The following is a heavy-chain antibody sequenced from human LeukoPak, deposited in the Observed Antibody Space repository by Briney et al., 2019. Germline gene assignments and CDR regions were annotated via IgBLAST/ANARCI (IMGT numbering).Heavy chain of an antibody. CDR3: AKDRGSGSSGYYLVFDY. J-gene: IGHJ4*02. CDR2: TSGGGDNT. Sequence: GGSLRLSCAASGFTFSSHAMSWVRQAPGKGLEWVSTTSGGGDNTYYADSVKGRFTISRDNSRNTLYLQMNSLRAEDTAIYYCAKDRGSGSSGYYLVFDYWGQGTLVTVSS. V-gene: IGHV3-23*01. D-gene: IGHD3-22*01. CDR1: GFTFSSHA.